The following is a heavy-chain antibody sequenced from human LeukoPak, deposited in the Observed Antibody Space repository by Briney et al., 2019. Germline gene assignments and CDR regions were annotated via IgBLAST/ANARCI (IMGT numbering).Heavy chain of an antibody. CDR1: GFTFSKFA. D-gene: IGHD1-1*01. CDR2: ISGSGGST. J-gene: IGHJ4*02. CDR3: AKRVQLERAYYFDY. Sequence: PGGSLRLSCAASGFTFSKFAMSWVRQAPGKGLEWVAAISGSGGSTYYADSVKDRFTISRDNSKNTLYLQMNSLRAEDTAIYYCAKRVQLERAYYFDYWGQGTLVTVSS. V-gene: IGHV3-23*01.